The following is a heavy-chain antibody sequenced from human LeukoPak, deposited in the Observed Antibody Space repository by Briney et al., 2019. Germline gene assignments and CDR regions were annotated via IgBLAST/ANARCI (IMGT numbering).Heavy chain of an antibody. D-gene: IGHD3-10*01. Sequence: GGSLRLSCAASGFTFSDYYMSWIRQAPGKGLEWVSYISSSGSTIYYADSVKGRFTISRDNAKNSLYLQMNSLRAEDTAVCYCARDQDYYGSGSYLGYWGQGTLVTVSS. CDR3: ARDQDYYGSGSYLGY. J-gene: IGHJ4*02. CDR2: ISSSGSTI. CDR1: GFTFSDYY. V-gene: IGHV3-11*04.